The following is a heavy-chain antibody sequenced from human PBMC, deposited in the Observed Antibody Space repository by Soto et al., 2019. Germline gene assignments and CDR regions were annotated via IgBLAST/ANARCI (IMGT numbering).Heavy chain of an antibody. D-gene: IGHD3-10*02. J-gene: IGHJ4*02. CDR1: GFIFSNYG. CDR3: AIVRVADSPLDH. Sequence: QVQLVESGGGVVQPGRSPRLSCVGSGFIFSNYGMHWVRQAPGKGLEWVAFISYDGSDILYADSVKGRFTISRDNSKSTLFLHMNRPTAEDTAIYFCAIVRVADSPLDHWGQGTLVTVSS. CDR2: ISYDGSDI. V-gene: IGHV3-30*03.